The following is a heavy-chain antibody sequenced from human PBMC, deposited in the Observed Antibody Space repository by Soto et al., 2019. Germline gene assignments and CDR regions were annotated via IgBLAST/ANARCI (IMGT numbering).Heavy chain of an antibody. J-gene: IGHJ5*02. CDR2: IYHSGST. CDR3: TTGAATLIPGWFDP. CDR1: GYSISSGYY. Sequence: SETLSLTCAVSGYSISSGYYWGRIRQPPGKGLEWIARIYHSGSTYYNPSLKSRVTISVDTSKNQFSLTLSSLTAADTAVYYCTTGAATLIPGWFDPWGQGTLVTVS. V-gene: IGHV4-38-2*01. D-gene: IGHD5-12*01.